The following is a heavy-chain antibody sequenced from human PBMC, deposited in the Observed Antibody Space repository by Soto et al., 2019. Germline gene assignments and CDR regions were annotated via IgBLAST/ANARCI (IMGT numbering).Heavy chain of an antibody. CDR2: ISDSGGLT. CDR3: ARRAFDSSPSFDL. CDR1: GFAVSNQP. D-gene: IGHD3-9*01. V-gene: IGHV3-23*01. Sequence: LRLCCAASGFAVSNQPMSWVRKAPERWLVWVYGISDSGGLTYNADSVKGRFTISRDNSKNTLYLQMNSLRAEDTALYYCARRAFDSSPSFDLGGLRTTVT. J-gene: IGHJ3*01.